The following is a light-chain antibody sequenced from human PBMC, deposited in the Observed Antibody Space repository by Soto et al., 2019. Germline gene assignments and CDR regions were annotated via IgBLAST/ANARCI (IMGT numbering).Light chain of an antibody. CDR1: QSVNNN. CDR2: GAS. CDR3: QQYGSS. Sequence: EIVMTQSPATLSVSPGERATLSCRASQSVNNNLAWYQQKLGQAPRVLIYGASTRATGIPARFTGSGSGTEFILTITSLQSEDSAVYCCQQYGSSFGGGTKVDIK. V-gene: IGKV3-15*01. J-gene: IGKJ4*01.